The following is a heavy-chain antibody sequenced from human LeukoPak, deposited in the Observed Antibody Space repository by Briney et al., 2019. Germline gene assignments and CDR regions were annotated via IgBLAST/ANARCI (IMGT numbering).Heavy chain of an antibody. J-gene: IGHJ4*02. CDR3: ARARLDWYDFDY. CDR2: IIPIFGTA. V-gene: IGHV1-69*13. CDR1: GGTFSSYA. Sequence: SVKVSCTASGGTFSSYAISWVRQAPGQGLEWMGGIIPIFGTANYAQKFQGRVTITADESTSTAYMELSSLRSEDTAVYYCARARLDWYDFDYWGQGTLVTVSS. D-gene: IGHD3-9*01.